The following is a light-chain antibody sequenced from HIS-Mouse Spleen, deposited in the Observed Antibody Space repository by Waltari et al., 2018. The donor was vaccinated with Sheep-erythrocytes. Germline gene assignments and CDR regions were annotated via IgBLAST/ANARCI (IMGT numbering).Light chain of an antibody. V-gene: IGKV4-1*01. CDR1: QSVLYSSNNKNY. CDR3: QQYYSTLT. CDR2: WAS. Sequence: DIVMTQSPDSLAVSLGERAPIHCQSSQSVLYSSNNKNYLAWYQQKPGQPPKLLIYWASTRESGVPDRFSGSGSGTDFTLTISSLQAEDVAVYYCQQYYSTLTFGGGTKVEIK. J-gene: IGKJ4*01.